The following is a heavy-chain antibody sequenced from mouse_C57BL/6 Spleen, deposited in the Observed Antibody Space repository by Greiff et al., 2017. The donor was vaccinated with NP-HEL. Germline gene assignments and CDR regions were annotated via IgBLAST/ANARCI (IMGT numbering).Heavy chain of an antibody. Sequence: EVKVEESGPGLVKPSQSLSLTCSVTGYSITSGYYWNWIRQFPGNKLEWMGYISYDGSNNYNPSLKNRISITRDTSKNQFFLKLNSVTTEDTATYYCARMVTTGFAYWGQGTLVTVSA. V-gene: IGHV3-6*01. D-gene: IGHD2-2*01. CDR3: ARMVTTGFAY. CDR2: ISYDGSN. CDR1: GYSITSGYY. J-gene: IGHJ3*01.